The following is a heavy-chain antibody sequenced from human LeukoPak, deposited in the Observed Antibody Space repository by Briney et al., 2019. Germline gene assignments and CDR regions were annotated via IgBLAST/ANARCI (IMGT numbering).Heavy chain of an antibody. CDR1: GGTFSSYA. D-gene: IGHD3-10*01. CDR3: ARDRRDRGVPYMDV. Sequence: GASVKVSCKASGGTFSSYAISWVRQAPGQGLEWMGWISAYNGNTSYAQKLQGRVTMTTDTSTSTAYMELSSLRSEDTAVYYCARDRRDRGVPYMDVWGKGTTVTVSS. V-gene: IGHV1-18*01. J-gene: IGHJ6*03. CDR2: ISAYNGNT.